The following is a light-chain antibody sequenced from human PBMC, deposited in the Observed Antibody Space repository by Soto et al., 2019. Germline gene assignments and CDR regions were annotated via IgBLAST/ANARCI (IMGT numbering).Light chain of an antibody. Sequence: DVQMTQSQSSLSASVGERVTITCRASQSIHLYLNWYQQKPGTAPKLLISAASSLQSGVPSRFSGSGSGTDFTLTISSLRPEDFATYYCQHSYSSPPTFGQGTKV. V-gene: IGKV1-39*01. J-gene: IGKJ1*01. CDR3: QHSYSSPPT. CDR1: QSIHLY. CDR2: AAS.